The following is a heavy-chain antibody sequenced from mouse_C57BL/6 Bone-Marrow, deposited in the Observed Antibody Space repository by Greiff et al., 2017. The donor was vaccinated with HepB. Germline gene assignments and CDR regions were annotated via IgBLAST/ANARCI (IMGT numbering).Heavy chain of an antibody. CDR2: IHPNSGST. Sequence: QVQLQQPGAELVKPGASVKVSCKASGYTFTSYWMHWVKQRPGQGLEWIGMIHPNSGSTNYNEKFKSKATLTVDKSSSTAYMQLSSLTSEDSAVYDCAGSGGRSPFAYWGQGTLVTVSA. D-gene: IGHD1-1*01. J-gene: IGHJ3*01. V-gene: IGHV1-64*01. CDR1: GYTFTSYW. CDR3: AGSGGRSPFAY.